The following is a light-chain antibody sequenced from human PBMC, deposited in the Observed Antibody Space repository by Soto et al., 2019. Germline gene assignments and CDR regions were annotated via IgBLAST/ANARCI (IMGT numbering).Light chain of an antibody. CDR2: AAS. CDR1: QSIYTY. J-gene: IGKJ5*01. V-gene: IGKV1-39*01. CDR3: QQGYSTIT. Sequence: DIQMTQSPSSLSASVGDRVTITCRASQSIYTYLSWYQQRPGEAPKVLIYAASTLQDGIPSRFSGSGSGTDFTLTIRGLQPEDFATYYCQQGYSTITFGQGTRLEIK.